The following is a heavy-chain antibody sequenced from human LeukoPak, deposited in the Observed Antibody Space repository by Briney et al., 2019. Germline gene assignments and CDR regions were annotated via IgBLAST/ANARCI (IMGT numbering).Heavy chain of an antibody. J-gene: IGHJ4*02. CDR3: ARVPEYDSSGYYF. CDR2: ISSSSSYI. Sequence: GGSLRLSCAASGFTFSSYSMNWVRQAPGKGLEWVSSISSSSSYIYYADSVKGRFTISRDNAKNSLYLQMNSLRAEDTAVYYCARVPEYDSSGYYFWGQGTLVTVSS. V-gene: IGHV3-21*01. CDR1: GFTFSSYS. D-gene: IGHD3-22*01.